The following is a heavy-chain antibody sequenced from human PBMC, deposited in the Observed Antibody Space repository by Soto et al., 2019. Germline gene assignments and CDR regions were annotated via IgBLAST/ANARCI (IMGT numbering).Heavy chain of an antibody. CDR2: ISYDGSNK. J-gene: IGHJ6*02. CDR3: ARASADYYYGMDV. Sequence: QVQLVESGGGVVQPGRSLRLSCAASGFTFSSYAMHWVRQAPGKGLEWVAVISYDGSNKYYADSVKGRFTISRDNSKNTLYLQMNSLRAEDTAVYYGARASADYYYGMDVWGQGTTVTVSS. CDR1: GFTFSSYA. V-gene: IGHV3-30-3*01.